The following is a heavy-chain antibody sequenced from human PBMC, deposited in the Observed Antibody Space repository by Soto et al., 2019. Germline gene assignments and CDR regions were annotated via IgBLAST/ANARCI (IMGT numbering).Heavy chain of an antibody. Sequence: QVQLVQSGAEVKKPGSSVKVSCKASGGTFSSYVISWVRQAPGQGLEWMGGIIPMYGTVNYAQRFQDRVTITADTFASTAYMELSSLRSDDTAVSYCARDLGGCSGGSCRYNWFDPWGQGTLVTVSS. CDR3: ARDLGGCSGGSCRYNWFDP. D-gene: IGHD2-15*01. CDR2: IIPMYGTV. V-gene: IGHV1-69*06. J-gene: IGHJ5*02. CDR1: GGTFSSYV.